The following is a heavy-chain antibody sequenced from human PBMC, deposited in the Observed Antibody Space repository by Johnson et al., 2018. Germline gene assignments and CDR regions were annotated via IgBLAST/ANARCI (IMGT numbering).Heavy chain of an antibody. D-gene: IGHD1-26*01. CDR3: ASGGFQWELQRVGAFDV. Sequence: QLVESGPEVRGPGTSVRVSCKASEFGFSSPAVQWVRQARGHHLEWIGWIIIGSGNTDFTQKFQERATITRDMSTRTVYMELSSLKSEDTAVYYCASGGFQWELQRVGAFDVWGQGTTVIVST. V-gene: IGHV1-58*01. J-gene: IGHJ3*01. CDR1: EFGFSSPA. CDR2: IIIGSGNT.